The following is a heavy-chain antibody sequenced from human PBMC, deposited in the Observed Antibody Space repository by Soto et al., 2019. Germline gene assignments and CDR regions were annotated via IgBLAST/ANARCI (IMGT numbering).Heavy chain of an antibody. CDR2: TYYRSKWYN. CDR3: ARDRYCSGGSCYEYYFDY. Sequence: PSQTLSVTCAISGDSGSSNSAAWNWIRQSPSRGLEWLGRTYYRSKWYNDYAVSVKSRITINPDTSKNQFSLQLNSVTPEDTAVYYCARDRYCSGGSCYEYYFDYWGQGTLVTVSS. CDR1: GDSGSSNSAA. D-gene: IGHD2-15*01. J-gene: IGHJ4*02. V-gene: IGHV6-1*01.